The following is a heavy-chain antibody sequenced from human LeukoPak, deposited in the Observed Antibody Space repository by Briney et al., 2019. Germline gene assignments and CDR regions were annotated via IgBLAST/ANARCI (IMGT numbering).Heavy chain of an antibody. CDR1: GGSISSSSYY. D-gene: IGHD2-15*01. CDR2: IYYSGST. V-gene: IGHV4-39*01. CDR3: ARGRLIYCSGGSCYTRRFDP. Sequence: SETLSLTCTVSGGSISSSSYYWGWIRQPPGKGLEWIGSIYYSGSTYYNPSLKSRVTISVDTSKNQFSLKLSSVTAADTAVYYCARGRLIYCSGGSCYTRRFDPWGQGTLVTVSS. J-gene: IGHJ5*02.